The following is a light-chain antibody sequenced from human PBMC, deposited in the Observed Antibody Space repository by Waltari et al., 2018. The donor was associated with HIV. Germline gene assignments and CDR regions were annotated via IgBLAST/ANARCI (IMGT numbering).Light chain of an antibody. Sequence: EIVLTQSPATLSWSPGGQATLSCRASQSVCSYLAWYQQKPGQVPRLLIYEASKRATGIPARFRGSGSGTDFTLTISSLGPEDFAFYYCQQRNNWPLTFGGGTKVEIK. CDR2: EAS. V-gene: IGKV3-11*01. CDR1: QSVCSY. CDR3: QQRNNWPLT. J-gene: IGKJ4*01.